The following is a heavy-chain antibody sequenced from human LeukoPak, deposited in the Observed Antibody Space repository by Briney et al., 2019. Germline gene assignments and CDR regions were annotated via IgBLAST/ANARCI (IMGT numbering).Heavy chain of an antibody. V-gene: IGHV3-30-3*01. CDR1: GFTLSSYA. J-gene: IGHJ4*02. CDR2: ISYDGSNK. CDR3: ARDHGSTHYFDY. Sequence: PGGSLRLSCAASGFTLSSYAMHWVRQAPGKGLEWVAVISYDGSNKYYADSVKGRFTISRDNSKNTLYLQMNSLRAEDTAVYYCARDHGSTHYFDYWGQGTLVTVSS. D-gene: IGHD1-26*01.